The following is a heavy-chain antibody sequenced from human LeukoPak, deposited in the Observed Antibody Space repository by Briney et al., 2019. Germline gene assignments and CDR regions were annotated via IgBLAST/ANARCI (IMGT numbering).Heavy chain of an antibody. CDR2: ISGHSGNT. D-gene: IGHD7-27*01. Sequence: ASVTVSCKSSGYIFSNYGITWVRQAPGHGLEWMGWISGHSGNTNYAQKFQDRATMTTDTSTSTVYMELRSLRFDDTAVYYCARDFAWGSGGAPIDDNWLDPWGQGILVTVSS. V-gene: IGHV1-18*01. CDR3: ARDFAWGSGGAPIDDNWLDP. CDR1: GYIFSNYG. J-gene: IGHJ5*02.